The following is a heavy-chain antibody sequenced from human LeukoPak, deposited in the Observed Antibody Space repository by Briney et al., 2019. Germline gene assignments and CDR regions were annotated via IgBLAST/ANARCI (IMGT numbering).Heavy chain of an antibody. D-gene: IGHD3-10*01. V-gene: IGHV4-38-2*02. Sequence: SETLSLXCAVSGYSISSGYYWGWIQQPPGKGLEWIGNIYHSGSTYYNPSLKSRVTISVDTSKNQFSLKLSSVTAADTAVYYCARDRITMVRGVIPFDPWGQGTLVTVSS. J-gene: IGHJ5*02. CDR2: IYHSGST. CDR1: GYSISSGYY. CDR3: ARDRITMVRGVIPFDP.